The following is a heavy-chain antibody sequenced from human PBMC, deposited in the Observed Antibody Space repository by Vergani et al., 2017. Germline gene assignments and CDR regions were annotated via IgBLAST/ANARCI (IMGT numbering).Heavy chain of an antibody. CDR2: INPSGGHT. D-gene: IGHD3-9*01. V-gene: IGHV1-46*03. CDR3: ARGDDGILTGYRY. Sequence: QVQVVQSGAEVKKSGASVKVSCKTSGYTFSNYYMHWVRQAPGQGLEWMGIINPSGGHTNYAQKFQGRVTMTRDTSPSTVYMELSSLRSEDTARYYCARGDDGILTGYRYWGQGTLVTVSA. J-gene: IGHJ4*02. CDR1: GYTFSNYY.